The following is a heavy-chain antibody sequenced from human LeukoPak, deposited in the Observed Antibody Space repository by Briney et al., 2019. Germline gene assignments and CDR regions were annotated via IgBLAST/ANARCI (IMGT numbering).Heavy chain of an antibody. Sequence: ASVKVSCKAPGYTFTGYYMHWVRQAPGQGLEWMGWINPTSGGTNYAQKFKGRVTMTRDTSISTAYMELSRLRSDDTAVYYCARDVYCSGGSCYDWFDPWGQGTLVTVSS. CDR3: ARDVYCSGGSCYDWFDP. CDR1: GYTFTGYY. J-gene: IGHJ5*02. D-gene: IGHD2-15*01. CDR2: INPTSGGT. V-gene: IGHV1-2*02.